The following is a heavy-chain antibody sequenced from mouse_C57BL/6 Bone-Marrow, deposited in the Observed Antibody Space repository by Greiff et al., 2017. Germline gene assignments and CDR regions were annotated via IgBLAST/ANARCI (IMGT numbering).Heavy chain of an antibody. CDR1: GYTFTSYW. CDR3: ARGQLRLRKAMDY. J-gene: IGHJ4*01. Sequence: QVQLQQPGAELVMPGASVKLSCKASGYTFTSYWMHWVKPRPGQGLEWIGEIDPSDSYTNYNQKFKGKSTLTVDKSSSTAYMQLSSLTSEDSAVYYCARGQLRLRKAMDYWGQGTSVTVSS. V-gene: IGHV1-69*01. CDR2: IDPSDSYT. D-gene: IGHD3-2*02.